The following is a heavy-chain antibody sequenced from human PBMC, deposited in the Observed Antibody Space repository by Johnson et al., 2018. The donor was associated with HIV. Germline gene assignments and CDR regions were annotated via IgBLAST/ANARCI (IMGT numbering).Heavy chain of an antibody. V-gene: IGHV3-33*06. CDR1: GFTFSSYG. J-gene: IGHJ3*02. CDR2: IWYAGSNE. CDR3: AKDSATDPFDI. D-gene: IGHD6-25*01. Sequence: QEKLVESGGGVVQPGRSLRLSCAASGFTFSSYGMHWVRQAPGKGLEWVAVIWYAGSNESYADSVKGRFTISRDNSKNTLYLQMNSLRAEDTAVYYCAKDSATDPFDIWGQGTMVTVSS.